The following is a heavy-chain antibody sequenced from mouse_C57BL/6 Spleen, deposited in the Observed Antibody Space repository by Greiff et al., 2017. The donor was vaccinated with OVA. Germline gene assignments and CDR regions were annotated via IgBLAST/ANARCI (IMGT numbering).Heavy chain of an antibody. Sequence: EVQLQQSGPELVKPGASVKMSCKASGYTFTDYNMHWVKQSHGKSLEWIGYINPNNGGTSYNQKFKGKATLTVNKSSSTAYMELRSLTSEDSAVYYCARPPAFITTGYFDYWGQGTTLTVSS. CDR1: GYTFTDYN. CDR2: INPNNGGT. V-gene: IGHV1-22*01. J-gene: IGHJ2*01. D-gene: IGHD1-1*01. CDR3: ARPPAFITTGYFDY.